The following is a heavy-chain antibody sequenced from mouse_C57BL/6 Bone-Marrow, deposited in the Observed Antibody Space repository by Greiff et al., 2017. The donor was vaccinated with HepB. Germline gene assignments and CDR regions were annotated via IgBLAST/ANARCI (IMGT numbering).Heavy chain of an antibody. CDR3: ARRSHYYGSSYFDY. CDR1: GYTFTNYW. CDR2: IYPGGGYT. V-gene: IGHV1-63*01. J-gene: IGHJ2*01. Sequence: QVQLQQSGAELVRPGTSVKMSCKASGYTFTNYWIGWAKQRPGHGLEWIGDIYPGGGYTNYNEKFKGKATLTADKSSSTAYMQFSSLTSEDSAIYYCARRSHYYGSSYFDYWGQGTTLTVSS. D-gene: IGHD1-1*01.